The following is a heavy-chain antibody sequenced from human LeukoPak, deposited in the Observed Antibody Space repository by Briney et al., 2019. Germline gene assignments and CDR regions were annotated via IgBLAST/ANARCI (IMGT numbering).Heavy chain of an antibody. Sequence: GGSLRLSCTASGFNITNYWMHWIRQVPGKGLLWVARVNSDGSGTTYADSVKGRFTISRDNAKNTLSLHMNNLRDEDTAMYYRTRISGIAVTWGQGTLVVVSP. CDR1: GFNITNYW. J-gene: IGHJ1*01. D-gene: IGHD4-17*01. CDR2: VNSDGSGT. V-gene: IGHV3-74*01. CDR3: TRISGIAVT.